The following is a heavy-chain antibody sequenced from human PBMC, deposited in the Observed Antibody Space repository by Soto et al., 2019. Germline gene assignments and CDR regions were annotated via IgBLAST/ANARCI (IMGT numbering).Heavy chain of an antibody. J-gene: IGHJ4*02. CDR1: GYTFTSYA. D-gene: IGHD6-6*01. CDR2: INAGNGNT. CDR3: ARSSSSSYFDH. V-gene: IGHV1-3*01. Sequence: ASVTVSCKTSGYTFTSYAIHWVRQAPGQRLEWMGWINAGNGNTKYSQKFQDRVTITRDTSASTAYMELSSLRSEDTAVYYCARSSSSSYFDHWGQGTLVTVSS.